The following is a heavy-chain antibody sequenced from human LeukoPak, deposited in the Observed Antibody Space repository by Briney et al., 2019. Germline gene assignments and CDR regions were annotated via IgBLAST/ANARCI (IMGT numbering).Heavy chain of an antibody. Sequence: SETLSLTCTVSGYSISSGYYWGWIRQPSGKGLEWIGNIYHNGSTDYNPSLKSRVTISVDTSKKQFSLKVSSVTAADTAVYYCARGFRGASFDYWGQGTLVTVSS. CDR2: IYHNGST. J-gene: IGHJ4*02. V-gene: IGHV4-38-2*02. CDR3: ARGFRGASFDY. CDR1: GYSISSGYY. D-gene: IGHD1-26*01.